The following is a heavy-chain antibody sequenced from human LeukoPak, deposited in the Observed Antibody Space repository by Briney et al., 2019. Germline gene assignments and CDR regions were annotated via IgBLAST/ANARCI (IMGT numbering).Heavy chain of an antibody. V-gene: IGHV4-34*01. CDR3: ARALWELRNNWFDP. Sequence: SETLSLTCAVYGGSFSGYYWSWIRQPPGKGLEWIGEINHSGSTNYNPSLKSRVTISVDTSKNQFSLKLSSVTAADTAEYYCARALWELRNNWFDPWGQGTLVTVSS. CDR1: GGSFSGYY. J-gene: IGHJ5*02. CDR2: INHSGST. D-gene: IGHD1-26*01.